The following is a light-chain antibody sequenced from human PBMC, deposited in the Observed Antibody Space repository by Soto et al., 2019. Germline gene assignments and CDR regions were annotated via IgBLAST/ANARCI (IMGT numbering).Light chain of an antibody. V-gene: IGKV3-20*01. CDR1: QNIRSNY. CDR3: QQYGYEPLT. CDR2: GSS. J-gene: IGKJ4*01. Sequence: EIVLTQSPGTLSLSPGQRATLSCRASQNIRSNYVAWYQQKPGQAPRLLIFGSSSTATGIPDRFSASGSGTDFTLTISRLEPEDFAVYYCQQYGYEPLTFGGGTKVEIK.